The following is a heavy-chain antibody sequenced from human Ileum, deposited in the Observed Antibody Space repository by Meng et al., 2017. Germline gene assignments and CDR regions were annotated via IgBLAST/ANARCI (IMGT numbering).Heavy chain of an antibody. V-gene: IGHV4-4*02. CDR3: ARERIRELGLFDS. Sequence: QWSCPGLVQPSGTLSLACAVSGDSIGNSKWWSWLRQPPGKGLEWIGEISNSGKTVYSPSLKSRVRISLDKSNNQFSLTLNSVTAADTAMYYCARERIRELGLFDSWGQGTLVTVSS. CDR1: GDSIGNSKW. CDR2: ISNSGKT. D-gene: IGHD3-10*01. J-gene: IGHJ4*02.